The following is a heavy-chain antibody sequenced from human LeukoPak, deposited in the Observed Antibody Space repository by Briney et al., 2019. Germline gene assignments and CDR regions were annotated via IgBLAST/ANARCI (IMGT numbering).Heavy chain of an antibody. D-gene: IGHD3-16*01. V-gene: IGHV1-8*01. J-gene: IGHJ6*04. CDR3: ARGGGGPSRSYYYSSVMDA. CDR1: GYTFTSYD. Sequence: ASVKVSCKASGYTFTSYDINWVRQATGQGLEWMGWMNPNSGNTGYAQKFQGRVTMTRNTSISTAYMELSSLRSEDTAVYYCARGGGGPSRSYYYSSVMDAWGKGPTVTVSS. CDR2: MNPNSGNT.